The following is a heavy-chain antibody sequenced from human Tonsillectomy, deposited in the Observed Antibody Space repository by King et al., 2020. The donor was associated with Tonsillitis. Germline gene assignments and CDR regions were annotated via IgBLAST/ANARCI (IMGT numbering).Heavy chain of an antibody. CDR2: IYHSGST. CDR1: GGSISSGGYS. CDR3: ARGPSGAYCSSTSCYSRGDAFDI. D-gene: IGHD2-2*01. Sequence: LQLQESGSGLVKPSRTLSLTCAVSGGSISSGGYSWSWIRQPPGKGLEWIGYIYHSGSTYYNPSLKSRVTISVDRPKNQFSLKLSSVTAADTAVYYCARGPSGAYCSSTSCYSRGDAFDIWGQGTMVTVSS. V-gene: IGHV4-30-2*01. J-gene: IGHJ3*02.